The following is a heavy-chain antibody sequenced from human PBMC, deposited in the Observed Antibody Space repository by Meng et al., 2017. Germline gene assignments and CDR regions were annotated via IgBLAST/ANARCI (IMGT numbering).Heavy chain of an antibody. CDR1: GFTFSNAW. V-gene: IGHV3-15*01. CDR3: TLDTAMVTIDY. D-gene: IGHD5-18*01. Sequence: QLVGSGGGFGKAGGVLRLSGAASGFTFSNAWMSWVRQAPGKGLEWVGRIKSKTDGGTTDYAAPVKGRFTISRDDSKNTLYLQMNSLKTEGTAVYYCTLDTAMVTIDYWGQGTLVTVSS. J-gene: IGHJ4*02. CDR2: IKSKTDGGTT.